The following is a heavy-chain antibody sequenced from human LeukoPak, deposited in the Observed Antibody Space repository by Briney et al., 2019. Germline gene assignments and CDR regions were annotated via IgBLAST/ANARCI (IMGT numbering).Heavy chain of an antibody. CDR2: INPSGGST. J-gene: IGHJ4*02. Sequence: ASVKVSCKASGYTFTSYYMHWVRQAPGQGLEWMGIINPSGGSTSYAQKFQGGVTMTRDMSTSTVYMELSSLRPEDTAVYYCARSVVRGVLPYWGQGTLVTVSS. CDR1: GYTFTSYY. D-gene: IGHD3-10*01. CDR3: ARSVVRGVLPY. V-gene: IGHV1-46*01.